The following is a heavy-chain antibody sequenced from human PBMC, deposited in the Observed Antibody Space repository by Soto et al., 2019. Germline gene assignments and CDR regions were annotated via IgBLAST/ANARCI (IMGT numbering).Heavy chain of an antibody. CDR1: GGSISSGGYY. Sequence: SETLSLTCTVSGGSISSGGYYWSWIRQHPGKGLEWIGYIYYSGSTYYNPSLKSRVTISVDTSKNQFSLKLSSVTAADTAVYYCARGPSEYSSSWYSPPFFDYWGQGTLVTVSS. CDR2: IYYSGST. V-gene: IGHV4-31*03. CDR3: ARGPSEYSSSWYSPPFFDY. D-gene: IGHD6-13*01. J-gene: IGHJ4*02.